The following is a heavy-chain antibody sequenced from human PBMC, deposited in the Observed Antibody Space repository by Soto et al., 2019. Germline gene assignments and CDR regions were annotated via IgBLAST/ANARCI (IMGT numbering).Heavy chain of an antibody. CDR2: IIPIFGTA. Sequence: QVQLVQSGAEVKKPGSSVKVSCKASGGTFSSYAISWVRQAPGQGLEWMGGIIPIFGTANYAQKFKGRVTITADKSTSTAYMELSSLRSEDTAVYYCASPGRVCGSYSYGMDVWGQGTTVTVSS. CDR3: ASPGRVCGSYSYGMDV. D-gene: IGHD1-26*01. CDR1: GGTFSSYA. V-gene: IGHV1-69*06. J-gene: IGHJ6*02.